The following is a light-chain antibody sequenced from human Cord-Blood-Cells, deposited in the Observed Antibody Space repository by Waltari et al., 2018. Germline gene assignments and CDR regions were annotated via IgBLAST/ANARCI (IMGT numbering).Light chain of an antibody. CDR2: DVS. V-gene: IGLV2-14*01. CDR1: SSDVGGYNY. Sequence: QSALTQPASASGSPGQSTTISCTGTSSDVGGYNYVSWYQQHPGKAPKLMIYDVSNRPAGVSNRFSGSKSGNTASLTISGLQAEDEADYYCSSYTSSSTYVFGTGTKVTVL. J-gene: IGLJ1*01. CDR3: SSYTSSSTYV.